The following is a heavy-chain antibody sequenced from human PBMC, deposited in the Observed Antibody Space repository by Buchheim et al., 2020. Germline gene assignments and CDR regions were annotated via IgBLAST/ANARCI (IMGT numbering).Heavy chain of an antibody. CDR2: MSGSGGST. D-gene: IGHD2-2*02. CDR1: GFTFSTYA. CDR3: AKMGRGCSSTSCYIDY. V-gene: IGHV3-23*01. Sequence: EVQLLESGGGLVQPGGSLRLSCAASGFTFSTYAMSWVRQAPGKGLEWVSGMSGSGGSTYYADSVKGRFTISRDTSKNTLYLQMSSLRAEDTAVYYCAKMGRGCSSTSCYIDYWGQGTL. J-gene: IGHJ4*02.